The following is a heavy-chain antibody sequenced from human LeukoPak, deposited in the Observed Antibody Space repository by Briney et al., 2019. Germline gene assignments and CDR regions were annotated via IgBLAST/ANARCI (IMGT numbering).Heavy chain of an antibody. Sequence: GASVKVSCKASGYTFTSYGISWVRQAPGQGLEWMGWISAYNGNTNYAQKLQGRVTMTTDTSTSTAYMGLRSLRSDDTAVYYCARDSGYEWELPEYFQHWGQGTLVTVSS. D-gene: IGHD1-26*01. CDR1: GYTFTSYG. CDR3: ARDSGYEWELPEYFQH. J-gene: IGHJ1*01. V-gene: IGHV1-18*01. CDR2: ISAYNGNT.